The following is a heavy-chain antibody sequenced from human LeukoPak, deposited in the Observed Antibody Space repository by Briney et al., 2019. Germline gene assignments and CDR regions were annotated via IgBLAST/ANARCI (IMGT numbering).Heavy chain of an antibody. D-gene: IGHD2-2*01. CDR1: GGSISSYY. Sequence: PSETLSLTCTVSGGSISSYYWSWIRQPAGKGLEWIGRIYTSGSTNYNPSLKSRVTISVDMSRTQFSRKLSSVTAADTAVYYCARFTSWFHFDYWGQGTLVTVSS. CDR3: ARFTSWFHFDY. J-gene: IGHJ4*02. V-gene: IGHV4-4*07. CDR2: IYTSGST.